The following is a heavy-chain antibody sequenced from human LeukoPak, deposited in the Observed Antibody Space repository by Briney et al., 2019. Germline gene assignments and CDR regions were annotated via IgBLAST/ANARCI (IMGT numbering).Heavy chain of an antibody. CDR3: ARYYYDSSGYYVLDY. CDR1: DGSISSYY. V-gene: IGHV4-59*01. D-gene: IGHD3-22*01. J-gene: IGHJ4*02. CDR2: IYYSGST. Sequence: PSETLSLTCTVSDGSISSYYWSWIRQPPGKGLEWIGYIYYSGSTNYNPSLKSRVTISVDTSKNQFSLKLSSVTAADTAVYYCARYYYDSSGYYVLDYWGQGTLVTVSS.